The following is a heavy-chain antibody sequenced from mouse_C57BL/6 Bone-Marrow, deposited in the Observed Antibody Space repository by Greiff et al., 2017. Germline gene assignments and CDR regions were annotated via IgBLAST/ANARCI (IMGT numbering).Heavy chain of an antibody. CDR2: ISDGGSYT. J-gene: IGHJ2*01. CDR1: GFTFSSYA. CDR3: ARERGGYYYGSSSYYFDY. D-gene: IGHD1-1*01. Sequence: EVQVVESGGGLVKPGGSLKLSCAASGFTFSSYAMSWVRQTPEKRLEWVATISDGGSYTYYPDNVKGRFPISRDNAKNNLYLQMSHLKSEDTAMYYCARERGGYYYGSSSYYFDYWGQGTTLTVSS. V-gene: IGHV5-4*01.